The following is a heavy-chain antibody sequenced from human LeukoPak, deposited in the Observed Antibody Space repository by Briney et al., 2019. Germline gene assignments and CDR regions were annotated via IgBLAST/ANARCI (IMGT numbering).Heavy chain of an antibody. J-gene: IGHJ4*02. CDR2: ISSSGSTI. V-gene: IGHV3-48*04. Sequence: GGSLRLSCAASGFTFNNYAMSWVRQAPGKGLEWVSYISSSGSTIYYADSVKGRFTISRDNAKNSLYLQMNSLRVEDTALYYCARRAPSHDFDDWGQGTLVTVSS. CDR3: ARRAPSHDFDD. CDR1: GFTFNNYA.